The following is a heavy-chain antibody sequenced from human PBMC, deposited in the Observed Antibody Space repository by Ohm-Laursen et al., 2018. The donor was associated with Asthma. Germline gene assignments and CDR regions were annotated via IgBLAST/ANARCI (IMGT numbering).Heavy chain of an antibody. CDR3: ARPHQQSTEFYYYYGMDV. Sequence: ASVKVSCKASGYTFTSYYMHWVRQAPGQGLEWMGIINPSGGSTSYAQKFQGRVTMSRDTSTSTVYMELSSLRSEDTAVYYCARPHQQSTEFYYYYGMDVWGQGTLVTVSS. D-gene: IGHD1/OR15-1a*01. V-gene: IGHV1-46*01. J-gene: IGHJ6*02. CDR1: GYTFTSYY. CDR2: INPSGGST.